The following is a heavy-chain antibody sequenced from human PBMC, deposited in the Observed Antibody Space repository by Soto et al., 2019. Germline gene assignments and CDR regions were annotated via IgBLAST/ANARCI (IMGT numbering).Heavy chain of an antibody. J-gene: IGHJ5*02. CDR3: AKAVGVGELWVHWFDL. CDR2: ISFDGTNK. Sequence: QVQLVESGGGVVQPGRSLRLSCAASGFTFSSYGMHWVRQAPGKGLEWVAVISFDGTNKYSADSVRGRFTISRDNSKNTLYLQMNSLRDEDTAVYYCAKAVGVGELWVHWFDLWGQGTLVTVSS. D-gene: IGHD3-10*01. V-gene: IGHV3-30*18. CDR1: GFTFSSYG.